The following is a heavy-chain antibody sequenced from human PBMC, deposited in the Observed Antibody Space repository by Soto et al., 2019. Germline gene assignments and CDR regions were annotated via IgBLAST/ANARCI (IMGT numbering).Heavy chain of an antibody. Sequence: QVQLVQSVAEVKKPGSSVKVSCKASGGTFSSYAISWVRQAPGQGLEWMGGIIPIFGTANYAQTFQGRVTITADKSTITDYMALSSLRSEDTAVYYCARGRWQALRFGVDVWGQGTTVTVSS. CDR3: ARGRWQALRFGVDV. D-gene: IGHD3-16*01. V-gene: IGHV1-69*06. J-gene: IGHJ6*02. CDR1: GGTFSSYA. CDR2: IIPIFGTA.